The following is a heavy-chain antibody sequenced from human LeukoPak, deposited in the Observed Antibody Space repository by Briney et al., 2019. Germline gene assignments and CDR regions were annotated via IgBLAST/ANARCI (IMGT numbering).Heavy chain of an antibody. CDR2: INPKSGVT. CDR3: ARDRQWLVLVY. D-gene: IGHD6-19*01. J-gene: IGHJ4*02. V-gene: IGHV1-2*02. CDR1: GYTFSDYY. Sequence: ASVKASCKASGYTFSDYYIHWVRQAPRQGLEWMAWINPKSGVTKYAEKFQGRVTMTRDTSISTAYMEMSSLRNDDTAVYYCARDRQWLVLVYWGQGTLVTVSS.